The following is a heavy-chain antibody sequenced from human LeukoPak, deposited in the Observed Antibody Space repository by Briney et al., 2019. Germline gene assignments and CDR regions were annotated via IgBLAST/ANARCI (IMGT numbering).Heavy chain of an antibody. J-gene: IGHJ4*02. V-gene: IGHV1-18*04. CDR3: ARGRAPADDFDY. CDR2: ISTYSAVT. D-gene: IGHD6-13*01. CDR1: GYTFTNYG. Sequence: ASVKVSCKASGYTFTNYGISWVRQAPGQGLEWMGWISTYSAVTKYAQKLQGRVTVTTDTSTSTAYMELRSLRSDDTAVYYCARGRAPADDFDYWGQGTLVTVSS.